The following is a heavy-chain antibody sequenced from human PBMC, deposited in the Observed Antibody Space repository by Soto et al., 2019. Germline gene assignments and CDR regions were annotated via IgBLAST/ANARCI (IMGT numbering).Heavy chain of an antibody. CDR2: INAHSGGT. Sequence: ASVKVSCKASGFSFTGYYRHWLRQAPGQGLEWMGWINAHSGGTEYAQKFQGRVTLTRDTSIATAYLTVTSLTSDDTALYYCSKDLTRQLAYWLDPWGQGTQVTVSS. D-gene: IGHD6-6*01. CDR1: GFSFTGYY. J-gene: IGHJ5*02. CDR3: SKDLTRQLAYWLDP. V-gene: IGHV1-2*02.